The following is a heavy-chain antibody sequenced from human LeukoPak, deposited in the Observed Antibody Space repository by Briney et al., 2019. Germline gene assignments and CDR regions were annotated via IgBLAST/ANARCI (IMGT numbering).Heavy chain of an antibody. CDR3: ARDRGESYFDY. CDR1: GFTFSSYG. Sequence: GGSLRLSCAASGFTFSSYGMHWVRQAPGKGLQWVASIWYDGSNKYYADSVKGRFTISRDNSKNTLYLQINSLRAEDTAVYYCARDRGESYFDYWGQGTLVTVSS. J-gene: IGHJ4*02. CDR2: IWYDGSNK. V-gene: IGHV3-33*01. D-gene: IGHD3-10*01.